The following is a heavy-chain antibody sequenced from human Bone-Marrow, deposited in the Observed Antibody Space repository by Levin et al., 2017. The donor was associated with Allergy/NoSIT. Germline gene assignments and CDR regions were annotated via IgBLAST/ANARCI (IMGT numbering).Heavy chain of an antibody. CDR1: GGAVTSGGYY. Sequence: SETLSLTCTVSGGAVTSGGYYWSWIRQHPGKGLEWIGYINHSGSTYYNPSLRSRVSTSLDTSKNQFSPMLRSVTAADTGVYYCARDNRFGEFSNYYGLDVWGQGTTVIVS. CDR3: ARDNRFGEFSNYYGLDV. CDR2: INHSGST. D-gene: IGHD3-10*01. J-gene: IGHJ6*02. V-gene: IGHV4-31*03.